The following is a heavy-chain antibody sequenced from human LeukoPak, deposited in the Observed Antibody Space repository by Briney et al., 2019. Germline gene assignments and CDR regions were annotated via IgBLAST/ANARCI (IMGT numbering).Heavy chain of an antibody. V-gene: IGHV3-21*04. J-gene: IGHJ4*02. CDR1: GFTLSSYS. D-gene: IGHD3-10*01. CDR2: ISSSSSYI. CDR3: AREGLPMVRGVTRGFDY. Sequence: GGSLRLSCAASGFTLSSYSMNWVRQAPGKGLEWVSSISSSSSYIYYADSVKGRFTISRDNAKNSLYLQMNSLRAEDTAVYYCAREGLPMVRGVTRGFDYWGQGTLVTVSS.